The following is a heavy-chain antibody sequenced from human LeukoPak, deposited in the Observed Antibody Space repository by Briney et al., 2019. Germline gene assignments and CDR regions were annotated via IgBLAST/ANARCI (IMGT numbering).Heavy chain of an antibody. CDR1: GYTFTGYY. CDR3: ARASGSYEAWFDP. D-gene: IGHD1-26*01. J-gene: IGHJ5*02. V-gene: IGHV1-2*02. CDR2: INRNSGGT. Sequence: ASVKVSCKASGYTFTGYYMHWVRQAPGQGLEWMGWINRNSGGTNYAQKSQGRITMTRDTSISTAYMELSRLRSDDTAVYYGARASGSYEAWFDPWGQGTLVTVSS.